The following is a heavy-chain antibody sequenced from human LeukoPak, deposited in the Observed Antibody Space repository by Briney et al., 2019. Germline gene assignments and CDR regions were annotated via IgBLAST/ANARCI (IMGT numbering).Heavy chain of an antibody. J-gene: IGHJ4*02. Sequence: GESLKIPCKGSGYSFTSYWIGWVRQMPGKGLEWMGDIYPGESDPRYSPSFQGQVPISADKSISTAYLQWSSLKASDTAMYYCARAPGIAAATLPFDYWGQGTLVTVSS. CDR2: IYPGESDP. D-gene: IGHD6-13*01. CDR1: GYSFTSYW. V-gene: IGHV5-51*01. CDR3: ARAPGIAAATLPFDY.